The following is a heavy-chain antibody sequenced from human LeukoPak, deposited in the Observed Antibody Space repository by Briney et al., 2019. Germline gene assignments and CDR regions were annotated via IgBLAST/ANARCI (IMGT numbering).Heavy chain of an antibody. V-gene: IGHV7-4-1*02. J-gene: IGHJ3*02. CDR3: ARSTDVYYYDSSGSDPLGAFDI. CDR2: INTNTGNP. Sequence: ASVKVSCKASGYTFTSCAMNWVRQAPGQGLEWMGWINTNTGNPTYAQGFTGRFVFSLDTSVSTAYLQISSLKAEDTAVYYCARSTDVYYYDSSGSDPLGAFDIWGQGTMVTVSS. D-gene: IGHD3-22*01. CDR1: GYTFTSCA.